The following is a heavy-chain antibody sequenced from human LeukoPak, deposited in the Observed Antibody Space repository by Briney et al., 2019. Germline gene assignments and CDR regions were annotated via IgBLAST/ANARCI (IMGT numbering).Heavy chain of an antibody. J-gene: IGHJ4*02. D-gene: IGHD2-21*02. CDR2: ISDSGST. CDR1: GGSISSGSYY. CDR3: ARQAASIVVVTAKGLYHFDY. V-gene: IGHV4-39*01. Sequence: SETLSLTCTVSGGSISSGSYYWGWIRQPPGKGLEWIGSISDSGSTYYNPPLRSRATISVDTSRHQFSLKLSSVAAADTSVYYCARQAASIVVVTAKGLYHFDYWGQGTVVTVSS.